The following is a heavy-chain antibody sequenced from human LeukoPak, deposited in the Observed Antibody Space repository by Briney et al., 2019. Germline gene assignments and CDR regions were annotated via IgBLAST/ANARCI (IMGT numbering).Heavy chain of an antibody. J-gene: IGHJ4*02. V-gene: IGHV5-51*01. D-gene: IGHD5-18*01. CDR2: IYPGDSDT. CDR3: ARQMDTAMGIFDY. Sequence: GESLKISCKGSGYSFTSYWIGWVRQMPGKGLEWMGIIYPGDSDTRYSPSFQGQVTISAGKSISTAYLQWSSLKASDTAMYYCARQMDTAMGIFDYWGQGTLVTVSS. CDR1: GYSFTSYW.